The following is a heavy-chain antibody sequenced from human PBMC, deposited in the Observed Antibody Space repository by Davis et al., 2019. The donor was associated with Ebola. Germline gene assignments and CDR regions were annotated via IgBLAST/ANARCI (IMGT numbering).Heavy chain of an antibody. D-gene: IGHD2-15*01. CDR3: AMGGGGQASWDYYYGMDV. Sequence: ASVTVSCKASGYTFTSSDINWVRQATGQGLEWMGWMNPNSGNTGYAQKFQGRVTMTRNTSISTAYMELSSLRSEDTAVYYCAMGGGGQASWDYYYGMDVWGQGTTVTVSS. V-gene: IGHV1-8*01. CDR1: GYTFTSSD. CDR2: MNPNSGNT. J-gene: IGHJ6*02.